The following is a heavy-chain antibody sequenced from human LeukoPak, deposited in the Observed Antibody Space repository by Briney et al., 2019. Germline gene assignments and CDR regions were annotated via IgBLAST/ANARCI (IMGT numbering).Heavy chain of an antibody. Sequence: ASVKVSCKTSGYTFTGYYMHWVRQAPGHGLEWMGWINPNSGGTKNAQRFQGRVTMIRDTSISTAYMELSRLRSDDTAVYYCARERGYCSSSTCYTSDAFDIWGQGTMVTVSS. V-gene: IGHV1-2*02. CDR1: GYTFTGYY. J-gene: IGHJ3*02. CDR2: INPNSGGT. D-gene: IGHD2-2*02. CDR3: ARERGYCSSSTCYTSDAFDI.